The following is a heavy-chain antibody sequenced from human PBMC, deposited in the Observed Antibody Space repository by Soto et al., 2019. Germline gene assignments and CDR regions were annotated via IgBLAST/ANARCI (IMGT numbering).Heavy chain of an antibody. Sequence: SATLSLTCAVYGGSFSGYYWSWIRQPPGKGLEWIGEINHSGSTNYNPSLKSRVTISVDTSKNQFSLKLSSVTAADTAVYYCARGRTTVTTGGWFDPWGQGTLVTVSS. J-gene: IGHJ5*02. D-gene: IGHD4-17*01. V-gene: IGHV4-34*01. CDR3: ARGRTTVTTGGWFDP. CDR1: GGSFSGYY. CDR2: INHSGST.